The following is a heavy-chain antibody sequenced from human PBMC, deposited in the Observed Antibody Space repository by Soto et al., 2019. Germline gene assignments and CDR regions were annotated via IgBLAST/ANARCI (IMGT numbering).Heavy chain of an antibody. D-gene: IGHD2-2*01. CDR1: SYTFTSYG. J-gene: IGHJ5*02. V-gene: IGHV1-18*04. Sequence: ASVKISCKASSYTFTSYGISWVRQAPGQGLEWMGWISAYNGNTNYAQKLQGRVTMTTDTSTSTAYMELRSLRSDDTAVYYCARDIVVVPAAPRGWFDPWGQGTLVTVSS. CDR2: ISAYNGNT. CDR3: ARDIVVVPAAPRGWFDP.